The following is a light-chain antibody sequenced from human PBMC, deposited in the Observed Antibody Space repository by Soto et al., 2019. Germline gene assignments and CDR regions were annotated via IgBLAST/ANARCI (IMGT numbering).Light chain of an antibody. Sequence: EIVLTQSPATPPLSPGERATLSCRASQSVISYLAWYQQKPGQEPRLLIYDASNRVTGIPARFTCRGAGTDFTLTISRLVPEDFAVYYCQQRSNWPRGMYTFGQGTKLELK. CDR3: QQRSNWPRGMYT. CDR2: DAS. V-gene: IGKV3-11*01. CDR1: QSVISY. J-gene: IGKJ2*01.